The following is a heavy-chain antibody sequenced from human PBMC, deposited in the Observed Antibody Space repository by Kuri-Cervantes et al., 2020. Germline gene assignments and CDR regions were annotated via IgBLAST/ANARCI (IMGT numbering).Heavy chain of an antibody. CDR1: GDSISRYY. CDR3: ALSKEFPNAFDI. D-gene: IGHD3-10*01. CDR2: IYYSGSI. Sequence: GSLRLSCSVSGDSISRYYWSWIRQPPGKGLEWIGCIYYSGSINYNPSLKSRVTISIDTSKRQFSLKLNSVTAADTAVYYCALSKEFPNAFDIWGQGTMVTVSS. J-gene: IGHJ3*02. V-gene: IGHV4-59*08.